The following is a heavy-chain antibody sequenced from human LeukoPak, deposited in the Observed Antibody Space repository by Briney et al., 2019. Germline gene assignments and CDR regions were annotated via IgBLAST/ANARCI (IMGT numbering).Heavy chain of an antibody. CDR3: ARDTVSITMIVVVKGFGAFDI. Sequence: GGSLRLSCAASGFTFSSYGMHWVRQAPGKGLEWVAFIRYDGSNKYYADSVKGRFTISRDNSKNTLYLQMNSLRAEDTAVYYCARDTVSITMIVVVKGFGAFDIWGQGTMVTVSS. J-gene: IGHJ3*02. CDR1: GFTFSSYG. V-gene: IGHV3-30*02. CDR2: IRYDGSNK. D-gene: IGHD3-22*01.